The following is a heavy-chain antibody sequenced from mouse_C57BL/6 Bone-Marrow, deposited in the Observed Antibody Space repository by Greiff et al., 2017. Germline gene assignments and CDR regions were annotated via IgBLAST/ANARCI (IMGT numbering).Heavy chain of an antibody. D-gene: IGHD1-1*02. CDR3: ARRELCPTTGYFDV. CDR1: GYTFTSYW. J-gene: IGHJ1*03. Sequence: QVQLQQPGAELVKPGASVKLSCKASGYTFTSYWMHWVKQRPGQGLEWIGMIHPNSGSTNYNEKFKSKATLTVDKSSSTAYMQLSSLTFEDSAVYYCARRELCPTTGYFDVWGTGTTVTVSS. V-gene: IGHV1-64*01. CDR2: IHPNSGST.